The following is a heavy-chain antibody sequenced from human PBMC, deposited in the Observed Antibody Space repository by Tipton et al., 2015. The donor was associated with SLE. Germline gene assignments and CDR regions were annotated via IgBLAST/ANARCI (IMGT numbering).Heavy chain of an antibody. V-gene: IGHV4-34*01. CDR2: LPRSGGN. D-gene: IGHD3-3*01. CDR1: SGSLRDAW. Sequence: TLSLTCAAFSGSLRDAWWSWIRQPPGKGLEWIGELPRSGGNNYNPSLKSRVSISADRSKNQFSLQLRSVTAADTAVYYCARHEYDFLDWGQGTVVTVSS. J-gene: IGHJ4*02. CDR3: ARHEYDFLD.